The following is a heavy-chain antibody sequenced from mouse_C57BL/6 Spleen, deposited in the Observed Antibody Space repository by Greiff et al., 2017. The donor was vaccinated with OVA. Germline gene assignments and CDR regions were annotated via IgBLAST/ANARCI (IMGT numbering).Heavy chain of an antibody. CDR1: GYTFTSYW. CDR2: IDPSDSYT. J-gene: IGHJ1*03. CDR3: ASKDGNYWYFDV. V-gene: IGHV1-50*01. D-gene: IGHD2-1*01. Sequence: VQLQQPGAELVKPGASVKLSCKASGYTFTSYWMQWVKQRPGQGLEWIGEIDPSDSYTNYNQKFKGKATLTVDTSSSTAYMQRSSLTSEDSAVYYCASKDGNYWYFDVWGTGTTVTVSS.